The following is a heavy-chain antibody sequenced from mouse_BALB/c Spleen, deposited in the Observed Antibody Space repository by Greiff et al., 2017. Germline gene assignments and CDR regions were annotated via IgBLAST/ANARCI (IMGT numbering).Heavy chain of an antibody. J-gene: IGHJ2*01. CDR3: ARQDTTAFDY. D-gene: IGHD1-2*01. V-gene: IGHV5-6*02. CDR1: GFTFSSYG. CDR2: ISSGGSYT. Sequence: DVKLVESGGDLVKPGGSLKLSCAASGFTFSSYGMSWVRQTPDKRLEWVATISSGGSYTYYPDSVKGRFTISRDNAKNTLYLQMSSLKSEDTAMYYCARQDTTAFDYWGQGTTLTVSS.